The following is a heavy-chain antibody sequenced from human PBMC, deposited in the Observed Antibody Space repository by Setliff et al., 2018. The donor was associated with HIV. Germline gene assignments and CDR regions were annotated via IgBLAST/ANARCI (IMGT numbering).Heavy chain of an antibody. CDR1: GFTFSNYD. V-gene: IGHV3-13*01. Sequence: GGSLRLSCAASGFTFSNYDMHWVRQVTGKGLEWVSGIATAGFPIYYADSVRGRFTASRDNGKNSLFLQMNSLRAEDTAVYYCVRGTLDFWGQGNLVTVSS. CDR2: IATAGFPI. J-gene: IGHJ4*02. CDR3: VRGTLDF.